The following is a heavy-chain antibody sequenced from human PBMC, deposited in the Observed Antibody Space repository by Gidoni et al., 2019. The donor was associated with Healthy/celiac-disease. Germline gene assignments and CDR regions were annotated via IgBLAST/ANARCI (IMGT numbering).Heavy chain of an antibody. Sequence: QVQLVESGGGVVQPGRSLSLSCAAPGFTFSSYAMHWVRPAPGKGLEWVAVISYDGSNKYYADSVKGRFTISRDNSKNTLYLQMNSLRAEDTAVYYCARGFGAPVTNPLVYWGQGTLVTVSS. V-gene: IGHV3-30-3*01. CDR3: ARGFGAPVTNPLVY. CDR1: GFTFSSYA. J-gene: IGHJ4*02. D-gene: IGHD4-4*01. CDR2: ISYDGSNK.